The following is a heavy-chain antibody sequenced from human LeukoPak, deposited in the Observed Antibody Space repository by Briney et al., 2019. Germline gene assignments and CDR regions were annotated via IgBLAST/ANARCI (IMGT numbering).Heavy chain of an antibody. D-gene: IGHD6-13*01. V-gene: IGHV4-34*01. Sequence: SETLSLTCAVYGGSFSGYYWSWIRQPPGKGLEWIGEINHSGSTNYNPSLKSRVTISVDTSKNQFSLKLRSVTAADTAVYYCARGRKAAAGGTVDPWGQGTLVTVSS. CDR1: GGSFSGYY. J-gene: IGHJ5*02. CDR3: ARGRKAAAGGTVDP. CDR2: INHSGST.